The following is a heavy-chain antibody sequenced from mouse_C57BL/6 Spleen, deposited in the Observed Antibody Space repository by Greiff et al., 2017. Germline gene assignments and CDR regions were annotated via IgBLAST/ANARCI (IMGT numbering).Heavy chain of an antibody. CDR3: AREDYSNSGAMDY. Sequence: QVQLQQSGPELVKPGASVKISCKASGYAFSSSWMNWVKQRPGKGLEWIGRIYPGDGDTNYNGKFKGKATLTADKSSSTAYMQLSSLTSEGSAVYFCAREDYSNSGAMDYWGQGTSVTVSS. CDR2: IYPGDGDT. J-gene: IGHJ4*01. CDR1: GYAFSSSW. D-gene: IGHD2-5*01. V-gene: IGHV1-82*01.